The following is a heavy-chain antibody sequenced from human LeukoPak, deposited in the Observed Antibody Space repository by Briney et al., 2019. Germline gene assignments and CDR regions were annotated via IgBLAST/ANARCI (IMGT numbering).Heavy chain of an antibody. J-gene: IGHJ4*02. V-gene: IGHV1-69*05. CDR1: GTTFSRSA. D-gene: IGHD1-26*01. CDR2: AIPILGTT. CDR3: ARDDGSATMGFDS. Sequence: GASVKVSCKASGTTFSRSAISWVRQAPGRGLEWMGGAIPILGTTNYIQKFQDRVSITTDDSTSTAYMEVTSLKSVDTAVYYCARDDGSATMGFDSWGQGTLVTVSS.